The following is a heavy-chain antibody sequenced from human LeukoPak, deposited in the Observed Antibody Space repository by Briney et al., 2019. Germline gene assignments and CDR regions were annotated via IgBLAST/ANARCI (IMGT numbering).Heavy chain of an antibody. V-gene: IGHV4-4*07. CDR3: ARGSRSYCSGGSCYYYFDY. J-gene: IGHJ4*02. CDR2: IYTSGST. D-gene: IGHD2-15*01. CDR1: GGSISSYY. Sequence: SETLSLTCTVRGGSISSYYWSLIRQPAGKGLEWIGRIYTSGSTNYNPSLKSRVTMSVDTSKNQFSLKLSSVTAADTAVYYCARGSRSYCSGGSCYYYFDYWGQGTLVTVSS.